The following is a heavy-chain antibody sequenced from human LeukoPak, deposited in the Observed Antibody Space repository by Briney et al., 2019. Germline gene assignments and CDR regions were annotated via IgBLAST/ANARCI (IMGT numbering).Heavy chain of an antibody. CDR2: IYYSGST. J-gene: IGHJ5*02. CDR3: AREYSSSYFWFDP. CDR1: GGSISSSNYY. Sequence: SETLSLTCTVSGGSISSSNYYWGWIRQPPGKGLEWIGSIYYSGSTYYNPSLKSRVTISVDTSKNQFSLKLSSVTAADTAVYYCAREYSSSYFWFDPWGQGTLVTVSS. V-gene: IGHV4-39*07. D-gene: IGHD6-6*01.